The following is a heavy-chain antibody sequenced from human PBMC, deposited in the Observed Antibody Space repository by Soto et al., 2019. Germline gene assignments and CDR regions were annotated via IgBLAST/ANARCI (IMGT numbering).Heavy chain of an antibody. CDR3: ARAPIYCTNGVCYLENNWFDP. CDR2: IYYSGST. J-gene: IGHJ5*02. Sequence: KPSETLSLTCTVSGGSVSSGSYYWSWIRQPPGKGLEWIGYIYYSGSTNYNPSLKSRVTISVDTSKNQFSLKLSSVTAADTAVYYCARAPIYCTNGVCYLENNWFDPWGQGTLVTVSS. V-gene: IGHV4-61*01. CDR1: GGSVSSGSYY. D-gene: IGHD2-8*01.